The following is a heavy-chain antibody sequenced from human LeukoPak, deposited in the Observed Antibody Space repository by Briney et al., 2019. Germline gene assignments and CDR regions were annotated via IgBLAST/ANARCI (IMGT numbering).Heavy chain of an antibody. J-gene: IGHJ4*02. CDR1: GFTFSSYA. V-gene: IGHV3-23*01. CDR3: AKGYSSSWYERLFDY. Sequence: GGSLRLSCAASGFTFSSYAMSWVRQAPGKGLEWVSAISGSGGSTYYADSVKGGFTISRDNSKNTLYLQMNSLRAEDTAVYYCAKGYSSSWYERLFDYWGQGTLVTVSS. D-gene: IGHD6-13*01. CDR2: ISGSGGST.